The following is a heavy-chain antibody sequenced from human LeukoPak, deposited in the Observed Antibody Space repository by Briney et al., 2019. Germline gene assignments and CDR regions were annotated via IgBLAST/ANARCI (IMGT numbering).Heavy chain of an antibody. CDR3: ASWIAVAGKGDY. V-gene: IGHV3-21*01. Sequence: PGGSLRLSCAASGFTFSSYSMNWVRQAPGKGLEWVSSISSSSSYIYYADSVKGRFTISRDNAKNSLHLQMNSLRAEDTAVYYCASWIAVAGKGDYWGQGTLVTVSS. J-gene: IGHJ4*02. CDR2: ISSSSSYI. CDR1: GFTFSSYS. D-gene: IGHD6-19*01.